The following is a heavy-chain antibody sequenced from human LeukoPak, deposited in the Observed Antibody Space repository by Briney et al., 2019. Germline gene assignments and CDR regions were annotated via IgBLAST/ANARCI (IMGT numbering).Heavy chain of an antibody. J-gene: IGHJ4*02. CDR2: ISYDGSNK. V-gene: IGHV3-30-3*01. Sequence: GGSLRLSCEASGFTSSSYAMHWVRQDPGKGLEWVAVISYDGSNKYYADSLKGRFTISRDNSKNTLYLQMNSLRADDTAVYYCAREGYSNYYFDYWGQGTLVTVSS. CDR1: GFTSSSYA. D-gene: IGHD4-11*01. CDR3: AREGYSNYYFDY.